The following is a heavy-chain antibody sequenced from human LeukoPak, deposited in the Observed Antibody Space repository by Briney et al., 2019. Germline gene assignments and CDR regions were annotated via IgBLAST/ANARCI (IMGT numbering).Heavy chain of an antibody. CDR3: ARAVVTFDY. CDR2: IYYSGST. V-gene: IGHV4-39*07. Sequence: SETLSLTCTVSGGSISSSSYYWGWIRQPPGKGLEWIGSIYYSGSTYYNPSLKSRVTISVDTSKNQFSLKLSSVTAADTAVYYCARAVVTFDYWGQGTLVTVSS. J-gene: IGHJ4*02. D-gene: IGHD4-23*01. CDR1: GGSISSSSYY.